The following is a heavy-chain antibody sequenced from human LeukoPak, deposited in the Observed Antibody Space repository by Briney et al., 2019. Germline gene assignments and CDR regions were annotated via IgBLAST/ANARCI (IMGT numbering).Heavy chain of an antibody. Sequence: SETLSLTCTVSGGSISSYYWSWIRQPPGKGLEWIGYIYYSGSTNYNPSLKSRVTISVDTSKNQFSLKLSSVTAADTAVYYCARGHSGGWYVNWGQGTLVTVSS. J-gene: IGHJ4*02. CDR2: IYYSGST. CDR1: GGSISSYY. V-gene: IGHV4-59*01. D-gene: IGHD6-19*01. CDR3: ARGHSGGWYVN.